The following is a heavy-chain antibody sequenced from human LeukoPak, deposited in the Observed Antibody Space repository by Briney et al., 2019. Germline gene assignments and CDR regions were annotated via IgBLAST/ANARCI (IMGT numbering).Heavy chain of an antibody. CDR3: ARARWLQFLRFDY. J-gene: IGHJ4*02. CDR1: GGSIRNSSFY. CDR2: INHSGST. D-gene: IGHD5-24*01. V-gene: IGHV4-39*07. Sequence: SETLSLTCAVSGGSIRNSSFYWGWIRQPPGKGLEWIGEINHSGSTNYNPSLKSRVTISVDTSKNQFSLKLSSVTAADTAVYYCARARWLQFLRFDYWGQGTLVTVSS.